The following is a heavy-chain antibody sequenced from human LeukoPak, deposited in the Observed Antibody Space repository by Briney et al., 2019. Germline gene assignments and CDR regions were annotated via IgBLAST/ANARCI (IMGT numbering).Heavy chain of an antibody. Sequence: PGGSLRLSCAASGFTVSSNYMTWVRQAPGKGLEWVAVISYDGSNKYYADSVKGRFTISRDNSKNTLYLQMNSLRAEDTAVYYCARDYSSGWPDYWGQGTLVTVSS. V-gene: IGHV3-30*03. CDR2: ISYDGSNK. CDR1: GFTVSSNY. D-gene: IGHD6-19*01. J-gene: IGHJ4*02. CDR3: ARDYSSGWPDY.